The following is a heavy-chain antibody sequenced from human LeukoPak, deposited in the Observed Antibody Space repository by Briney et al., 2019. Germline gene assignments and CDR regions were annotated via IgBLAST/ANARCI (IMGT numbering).Heavy chain of an antibody. CDR2: IYSHGATT. D-gene: IGHD3-10*01. J-gene: IGHJ4*02. CDR3: AKDSIPDGYNTLDY. CDR1: GFIFGGFA. V-gene: IGHV3-23*01. Sequence: GGSLRLSCEASGFIFGGFAMNWVRQAPGKGLEWVSIIYSHGATTFYADSVKGRFTISRDNSRNTLYLQMTSLRVEDTAIYHCAKDSIPDGYNTLDYWGQGTLVTVSS.